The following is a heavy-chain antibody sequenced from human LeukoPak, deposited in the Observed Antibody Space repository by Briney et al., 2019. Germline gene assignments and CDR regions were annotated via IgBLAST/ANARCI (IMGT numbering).Heavy chain of an antibody. D-gene: IGHD2-2*01. J-gene: IGHJ6*04. Sequence: PSETLSLTCAVYGGSFSDYYWNCIRQPPGKGLEWIGEINHSGTTNYNPSLKSRVTISVDTSKNQFSLRLSAVTAADTAVYHCARGLRLPSRSAPAVPHVWAKGTTVTVSA. CDR1: GGSFSDYY. CDR2: INHSGTT. CDR3: ARGLRLPSRSAPAVPHV. V-gene: IGHV4-34*01.